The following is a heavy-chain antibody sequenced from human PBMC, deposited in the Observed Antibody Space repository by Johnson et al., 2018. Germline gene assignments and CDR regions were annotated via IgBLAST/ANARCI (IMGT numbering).Heavy chain of an antibody. CDR3: ATELPYRVPISVHNEYFHH. D-gene: IGHD1-26*01. Sequence: VQLQESGGGLLQHGGSLRLSCAASGFTFNYYWMHWVRQAPGKGLVWVSRINSDGSSTFYADSVKGRFIISRDNAKNTLYLQMNSLRAEDTAVYYCATELPYRVPISVHNEYFHHWGQGTLVTVSS. J-gene: IGHJ1*01. V-gene: IGHV3-74*01. CDR2: INSDGSST. CDR1: GFTFNYYW.